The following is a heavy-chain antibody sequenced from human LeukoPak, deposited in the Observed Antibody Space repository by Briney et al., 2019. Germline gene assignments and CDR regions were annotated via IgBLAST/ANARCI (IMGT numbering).Heavy chain of an antibody. V-gene: IGHV1-69*13. CDR3: ARFEKYSSGWLASWFDP. CDR1: GGTFSSYA. J-gene: IGHJ5*02. CDR2: IIPIFGTA. Sequence: SVTVSCTASGGTFSSYAISWVRQAPGQGLEWMGGIIPIFGTANYAQKFQGRVTITADESTSTAYMELSSLRSEDTAVYYCARFEKYSSGWLASWFDPWGQGTLVTVSS. D-gene: IGHD6-19*01.